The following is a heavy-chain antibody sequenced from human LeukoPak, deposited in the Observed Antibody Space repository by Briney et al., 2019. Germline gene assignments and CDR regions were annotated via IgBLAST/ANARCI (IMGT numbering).Heavy chain of an antibody. CDR1: GFTFSDYY. V-gene: IGHV3-11*01. D-gene: IGHD7-27*01. Sequence: PGGSLRLSFAASGFTFSDYYMSWIRQAPGKGLEWVSYISSSGSTIYYADSVKGRFTISRDNAKNSLYLQMNSLRAEDMALYYCAKDMRAGEAWDAFDIWGQGTMVTVSS. CDR2: ISSSGSTI. J-gene: IGHJ3*02. CDR3: AKDMRAGEAWDAFDI.